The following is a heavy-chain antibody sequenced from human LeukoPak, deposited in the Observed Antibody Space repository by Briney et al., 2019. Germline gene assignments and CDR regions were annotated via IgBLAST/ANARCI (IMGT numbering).Heavy chain of an antibody. J-gene: IGHJ4*02. Sequence: GGSLRLSCAASGFSFSSYAMSWVRQAPGKGLEWVSYDRSDSSSLYADSVKGRFTISRDHAKHSVFLQMNSLRAEDTAVYYCARDSGYEFDFWGQGTPVTVSS. CDR1: GFSFSSYA. V-gene: IGHV3-48*04. CDR2: DRSDSSSL. CDR3: ARDSGYEFDF. D-gene: IGHD5-12*01.